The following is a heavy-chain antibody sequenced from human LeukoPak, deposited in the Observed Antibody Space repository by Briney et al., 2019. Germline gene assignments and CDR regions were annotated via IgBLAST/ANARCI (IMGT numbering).Heavy chain of an antibody. D-gene: IGHD2-8*01. Sequence: EASVKVSCKAYGYTFTSYGVGWVRQAPGRGLEWMGWISVYNADANYAQKFQDRVTMTADTSASTVYMELRSLRSDDTAVYYCARMGMHSAAWVPLGLDYWGREPWSPSLQ. V-gene: IGHV1-18*01. CDR1: GYTFTSYG. CDR3: ARMGMHSAAWVPLGLDY. J-gene: IGHJ4*02. CDR2: ISVYNADA.